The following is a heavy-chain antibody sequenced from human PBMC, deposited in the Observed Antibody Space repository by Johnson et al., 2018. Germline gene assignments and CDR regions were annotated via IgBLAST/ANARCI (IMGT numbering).Heavy chain of an antibody. V-gene: IGHV3-15*07. CDR1: GFTFSHAW. CDR3: ASVSMVYWWGAFDF. CDR2: LTYAGTP. D-gene: IGHD2-8*01. J-gene: IGHJ3*01. Sequence: VQLVESGGGLVQPGGSXRLSCAASGFTFSHAWMNWVRLAPGKGLELVGRLTYAGTPEFAAPVKGRCTISSDDSKDTVYLHMNSLKTEDTAVYYRASVSMVYWWGAFDFWGQGTMVTVSS.